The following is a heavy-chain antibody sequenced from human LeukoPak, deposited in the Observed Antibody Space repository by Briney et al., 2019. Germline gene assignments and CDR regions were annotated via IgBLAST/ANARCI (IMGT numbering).Heavy chain of an antibody. Sequence: GSLRLSCAASGFTFSSYALSWVRQAPGKGLEWVSVISGSGDDSYYADSVKGRVTISRDNSKNTLYLQMNSLRVEDTAVYYCAKQSRPTIGGVADYWGQGTLVTVSS. CDR2: ISGSGDDS. CDR1: GFTFSSYA. J-gene: IGHJ4*02. V-gene: IGHV3-23*01. CDR3: AKQSRPTIGGVADY. D-gene: IGHD3-3*01.